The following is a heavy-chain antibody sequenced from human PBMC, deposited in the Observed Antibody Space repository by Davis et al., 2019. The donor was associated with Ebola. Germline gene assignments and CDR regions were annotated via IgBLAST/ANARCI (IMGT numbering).Heavy chain of an antibody. CDR3: ARGPILAPFDY. V-gene: IGHV4-34*01. CDR2: TNHSGST. D-gene: IGHD3-3*01. CDR1: GGSFSGYY. J-gene: IGHJ4*02. Sequence: PSETLSLTCAVYGGSFSGYYWSWIRQPPGKGLEWIGETNHSGSTNYNPSLKSRVTISVDTSKNQFSLKLSSVTAADTAVYYCARGPILAPFDYWGQGALVTVSS.